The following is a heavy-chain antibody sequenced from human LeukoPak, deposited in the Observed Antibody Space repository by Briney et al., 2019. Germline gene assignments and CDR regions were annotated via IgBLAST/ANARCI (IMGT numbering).Heavy chain of an antibody. J-gene: IGHJ4*02. V-gene: IGHV4-61*01. CDR3: ARDQVAAAAPDY. CDR1: GCSISSGSYY. D-gene: IGHD6-13*01. Sequence: SQTLSLICTVSGCSISSGSYYWSWIRQPLGKGLEWIGYIHYSVGTKYNPSLKSRVTISVDTSKNQFSLKLSSVTAADTAVYYCARDQVAAAAPDYWGQGTLVTVSS. CDR2: IHYSVGT.